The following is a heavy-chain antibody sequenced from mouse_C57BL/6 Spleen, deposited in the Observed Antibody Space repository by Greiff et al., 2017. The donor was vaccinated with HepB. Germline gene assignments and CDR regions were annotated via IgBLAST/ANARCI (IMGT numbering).Heavy chain of an antibody. J-gene: IGHJ3*01. V-gene: IGHV1-80*01. CDR3: ARRDYYGSRYELAY. CDR2: IYPGDGDT. Sequence: VQRVESGAELVKPGASVKISCKASGYAFSSYRMNWVKQRPGKGLEWIGQIYPGDGDTKYNGKFQGKATLTADKSSSTAYMQLSSLTSEDSAVYFCARRDYYGSRYELAYWGQGTLVTVSA. D-gene: IGHD1-1*01. CDR1: GYAFSSYR.